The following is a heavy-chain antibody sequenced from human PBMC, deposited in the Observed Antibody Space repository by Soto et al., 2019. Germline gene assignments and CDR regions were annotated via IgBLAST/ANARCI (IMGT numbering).Heavy chain of an antibody. CDR1: GGTFSSYR. Sequence: GASVKVSCKASGGTFSSYRFNWVRQARGQGLEWLGGIVSIYRTTDYAQKFQGRVTITADESTRTVYMELSSLKSQDTALYYCARDSEAKLSSSWGQGTLVTVSS. D-gene: IGHD6-13*01. J-gene: IGHJ4*02. V-gene: IGHV1-69*13. CDR2: IVSIYRTT. CDR3: ARDSEAKLSSS.